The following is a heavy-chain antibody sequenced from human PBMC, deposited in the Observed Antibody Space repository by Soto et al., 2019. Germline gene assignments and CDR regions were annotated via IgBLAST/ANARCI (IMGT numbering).Heavy chain of an antibody. Sequence: PDELSLTFTVSGVSISSDYWSWIRQPPGKGLEWIGYIYYSGSTNYNPSLKSRVTISVDTSKNQFSLKLSSVTAADTAVYYCARVWGGAFDIWGQGTMVT. V-gene: IGHV4-59*01. D-gene: IGHD3-10*01. J-gene: IGHJ3*02. CDR2: IYYSGST. CDR1: GVSISSDY. CDR3: ARVWGGAFDI.